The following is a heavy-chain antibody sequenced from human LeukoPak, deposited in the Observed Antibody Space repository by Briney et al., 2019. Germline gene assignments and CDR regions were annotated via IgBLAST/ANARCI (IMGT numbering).Heavy chain of an antibody. CDR2: IYCSGST. Sequence: SETLSLTCTVSGGSISSYYWSWIRQPPGKGLEWIGYIYCSGSTNYNPSLKSRVTISVDTSKNQFSLKLSSVTAADTAVYYCARDGASSWYRYFDYWGQGTLVTVSS. CDR3: ARDGASSWYRYFDY. D-gene: IGHD6-13*01. V-gene: IGHV4-59*01. J-gene: IGHJ4*02. CDR1: GGSISSYY.